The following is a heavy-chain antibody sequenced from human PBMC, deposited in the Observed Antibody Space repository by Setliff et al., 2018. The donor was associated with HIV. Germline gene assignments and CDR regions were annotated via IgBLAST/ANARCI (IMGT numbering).Heavy chain of an antibody. CDR3: ARDYIHVFDI. CDR1: GYTFTDNY. Sequence: ASVMVSCKASGYTFTDNYIHWVRQAPGQGLEWMAWINSASGGTNYAQNFQGRVTVTGDTSINTVYLEVNGLKSDDTAVYYCARDYIHVFDIWGQGTMVTVSS. J-gene: IGHJ3*02. CDR2: INSASGGT. V-gene: IGHV1-2*02.